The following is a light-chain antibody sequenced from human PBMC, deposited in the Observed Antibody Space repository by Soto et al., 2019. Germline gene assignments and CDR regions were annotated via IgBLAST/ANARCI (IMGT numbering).Light chain of an antibody. CDR2: AAS. J-gene: IGKJ1*01. CDR1: QSVRSN. CDR3: QQYNNWPRT. V-gene: IGKV3-15*01. Sequence: EIVMTQSPGTLSVSPGEWATLSCRASQSVRSNLAWYQQRPGQAPRLLIYAASTRATGIPARFSGSGSGTEFTLIIDSLQSEDFAVYYCQQYNNWPRTFGQGTKVDIK.